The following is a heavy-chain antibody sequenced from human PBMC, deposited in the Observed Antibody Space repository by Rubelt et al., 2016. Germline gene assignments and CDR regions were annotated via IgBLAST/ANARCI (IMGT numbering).Heavy chain of an antibody. D-gene: IGHD6-19*01. V-gene: IGHV4-39*01. CDR2: VYYSGST. CDR1: RDSISSRNFY. CDR3: ARHTEWLDGMDV. J-gene: IGHJ6*02. Sequence: QLRLQESGPGLVKPSETLSLTCTVSRDSISSRNFYWGWIRQPPGKGLEWIGSVYYSGSTYYSPSLKSLVTISVDTSEDQFSLKLSSLTAADTAAYYCARHTEWLDGMDVGGQGTTVTVSS.